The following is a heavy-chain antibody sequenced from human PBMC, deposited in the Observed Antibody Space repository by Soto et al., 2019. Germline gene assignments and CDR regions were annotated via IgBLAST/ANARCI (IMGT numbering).Heavy chain of an antibody. D-gene: IGHD2-15*01. CDR2: IKEDGSET. V-gene: IGHV3-7*05. Sequence: EVQLVESGGTLVQPGGSLRLSYAASVFVFSNSWMTWVSQAPGKGLEWVANIKEDGSETNYVDSVKGRVTISRDNAKKSLFLQMNSLRAEDTAVYYCVRDHSVPRGGQDYWGQGTLVPV. CDR1: VFVFSNSW. J-gene: IGHJ4*02. CDR3: VRDHSVPRGGQDY.